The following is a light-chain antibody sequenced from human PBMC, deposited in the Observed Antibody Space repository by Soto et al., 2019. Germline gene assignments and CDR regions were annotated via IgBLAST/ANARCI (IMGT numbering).Light chain of an antibody. J-gene: IGKJ2*01. V-gene: IGKV1-5*03. Sequence: DLQMTQSPSTLSASVGDRVTITCRASQSISSWLAGYQQKPGKAPKYLIYKASSLESGVPSRFSGSGTVTEFTLSISSLEPDDFATYYCLQYNSYSPGTFGQGTKLEIK. CDR3: LQYNSYSPGT. CDR2: KAS. CDR1: QSISSW.